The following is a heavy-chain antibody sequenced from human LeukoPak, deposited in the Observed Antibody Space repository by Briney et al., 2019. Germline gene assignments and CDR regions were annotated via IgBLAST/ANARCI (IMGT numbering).Heavy chain of an antibody. V-gene: IGHV3-23*01. CDR1: GFTFNSYA. CDR2: ISGSGGNT. J-gene: IGHJ5*02. CDR3: AKSGNSGYSHAFDP. D-gene: IGHD5-18*01. Sequence: HTGGSLRLSCAASGFTFNSYAMSWVRQAPGKGLEWVSAISGSGGNTYYSDSVKGLFTIYRDNSLNKLYLQMNSLRAEDTAVYYCAKSGNSGYSHAFDPWGQGTLVTVSS.